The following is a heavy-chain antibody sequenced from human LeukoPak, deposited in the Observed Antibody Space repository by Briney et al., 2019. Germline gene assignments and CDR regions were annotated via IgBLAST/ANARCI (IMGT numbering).Heavy chain of an antibody. CDR1: GFTFSSYA. J-gene: IGHJ4*02. CDR2: ISGSGGST. D-gene: IGHD5-18*01. CDR3: AKEQGYSYGYDY. Sequence: PGGSLRLSCAASGFTFSSYAMSWVRQAPGKGPEWVSAISGSGGSTYYADSVKGRFTISRDNSKDTLYLQMNSLRAEDTAVYYCAKEQGYSYGYDYWVQGTLATVSS. V-gene: IGHV3-23*01.